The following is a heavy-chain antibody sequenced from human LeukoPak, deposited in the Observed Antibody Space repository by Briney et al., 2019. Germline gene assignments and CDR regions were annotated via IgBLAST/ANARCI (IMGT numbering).Heavy chain of an antibody. V-gene: IGHV1-8*01. D-gene: IGHD4-11*01. Sequence: GASVKVSCKAPGYTFTSYDINWVRQATGQGLEWMGWMNPNSGNTGYAQKFQGRVTMTRNTSISTAYMELSSLRSEDTAVYYCARGRTTVTTPPFYYYGMDVWGQGTTVTVSS. CDR1: GYTFTSYD. CDR2: MNPNSGNT. CDR3: ARGRTTVTTPPFYYYGMDV. J-gene: IGHJ6*02.